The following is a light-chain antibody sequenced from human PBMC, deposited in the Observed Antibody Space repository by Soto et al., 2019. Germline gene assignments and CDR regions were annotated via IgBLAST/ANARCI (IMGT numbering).Light chain of an antibody. CDR2: AAS. CDR3: QQLNSYPWT. CDR1: QGISSY. J-gene: IGKJ1*01. V-gene: IGKV1-9*01. Sequence: DIQLTQSPSFLSASVGDRVTITCRASQGISSYLAWYQQKPGKAPKLLIYAASTLKSAVQSRFSGSGSGTEFILTISSLQPEDFATYYCQQLNSYPWTFGQGTKVEIK.